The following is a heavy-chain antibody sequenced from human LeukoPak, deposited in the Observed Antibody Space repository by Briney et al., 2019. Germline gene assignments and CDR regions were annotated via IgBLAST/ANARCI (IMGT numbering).Heavy chain of an antibody. D-gene: IGHD3-22*01. J-gene: IGHJ6*03. CDR2: VSGSGSST. CDR3: AKAQSSGYYRSSYYYMDV. CDR1: GFTFSTYA. V-gene: IGHV3-23*01. Sequence: SGGSLRLSCAASGFTFSTYAMSWVRQAPGKGLEWVSAVSGSGSSTFYADSVMGRFTISRDNSRNTLYLQMNSLRAEDTAVYYCAKAQSSGYYRSSYYYMDVWGKGTTVTVPS.